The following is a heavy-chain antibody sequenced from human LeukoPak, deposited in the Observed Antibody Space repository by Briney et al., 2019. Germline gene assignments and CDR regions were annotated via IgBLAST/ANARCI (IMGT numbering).Heavy chain of an antibody. J-gene: IGHJ4*02. CDR3: ARDPGANYFDF. Sequence: ASVKVSCKASVYTFTGHYMHWVRQAPGQGLEWMGWINPNSGVTNYAQNFQGRVTMAGDTSISTAYLDLKRLRSDDTAIYYCARDPGANYFDFWGQGTLVTVSS. V-gene: IGHV1-2*02. D-gene: IGHD7-27*01. CDR2: INPNSGVT. CDR1: VYTFTGHY.